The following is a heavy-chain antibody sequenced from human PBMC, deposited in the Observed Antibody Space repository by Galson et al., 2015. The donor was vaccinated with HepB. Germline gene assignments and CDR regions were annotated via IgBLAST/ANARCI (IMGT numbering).Heavy chain of an antibody. J-gene: IGHJ5*01. D-gene: IGHD5-24*01. CDR1: GFTFSTTW. Sequence: SLRLSCAASGFTFSTTWMSWVRQAPGKGLEWVGRIKGNFDGGTIDYASPLKGRFTISRDDSKNTLYLQMNSLKTEDTAIYYCTTEYTYGFGWYAFWGQGTQVTVSS. CDR2: IKGNFDGGTI. CDR3: TTEYTYGFGWYAF. V-gene: IGHV3-15*01.